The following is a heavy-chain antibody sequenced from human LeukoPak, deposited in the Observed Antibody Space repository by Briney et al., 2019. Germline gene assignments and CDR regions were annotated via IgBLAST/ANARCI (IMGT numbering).Heavy chain of an antibody. CDR3: AKEDYYDSSGYFDY. Sequence: GRSLRLSCAASGFTFSSYDMHWVRQAPGKGLEWVALISYDGSNKYYADSVKGRFTISRDNSKNTLYLQMNSLRAEDTAVYYCAKEDYYDSSGYFDYWGQGTLVTVSS. J-gene: IGHJ4*02. D-gene: IGHD3-22*01. V-gene: IGHV3-30*18. CDR2: ISYDGSNK. CDR1: GFTFSSYD.